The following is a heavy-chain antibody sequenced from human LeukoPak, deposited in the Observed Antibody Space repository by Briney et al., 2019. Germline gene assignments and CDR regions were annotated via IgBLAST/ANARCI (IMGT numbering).Heavy chain of an antibody. CDR1: GFTFSSYG. Sequence: PGGSLRLSCAASGFTFSSYGMHWVRHAPGKGLEWVAVISYDGSNKYYADSVKGRFTTSRDNSKNTLYLQMNSLRAEDTAVFYCARELGTGFDSWGQGTLVTASS. CDR2: ISYDGSNK. V-gene: IGHV3-30*03. J-gene: IGHJ4*02. CDR3: ARELGTGFDS.